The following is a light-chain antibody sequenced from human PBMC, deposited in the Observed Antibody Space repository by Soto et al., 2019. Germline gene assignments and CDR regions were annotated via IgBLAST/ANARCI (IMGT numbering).Light chain of an antibody. V-gene: IGKV1-5*01. CDR1: QSSSKW. Sequence: DIQMTRSPSTLSASVGDIVTITCRSSQSSSKWLAWYQQKPGKAPNLLIYDASNLESGVPYRFSGSGSGTEFTLTIRRLKPDDFSNYYCQKYNDYSQWKFGNGNKVDIK. CDR2: DAS. CDR3: QKYNDYSQWK. J-gene: IGKJ1*01.